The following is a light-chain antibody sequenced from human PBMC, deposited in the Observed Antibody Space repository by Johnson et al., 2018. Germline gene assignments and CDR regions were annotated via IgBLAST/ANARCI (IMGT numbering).Light chain of an antibody. Sequence: QSVLTQPPSVSAAPGQKVTISCSGSSSNIGNNYVSWYQQLPGTAPKLLIYENNKRPSGIPDRFSGSKSGTSATLGITGLQTGDAADYYCGTWDSSLSAGNVSGTGTKVTV. V-gene: IGLV1-51*02. CDR3: GTWDSSLSAGNV. CDR2: ENN. J-gene: IGLJ1*01. CDR1: SSNIGNNY.